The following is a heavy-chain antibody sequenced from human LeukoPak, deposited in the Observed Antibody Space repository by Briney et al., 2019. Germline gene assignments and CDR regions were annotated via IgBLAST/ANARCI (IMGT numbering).Heavy chain of an antibody. CDR1: GFTFSSYA. Sequence: GGSLRLSCAASGFTFSSYAMSWVRQAPGKGLEWASAISGSGGSTYYADSVKGRFTISRDNSKNTLYLQMNSLRAEDTAVYYCAKRPSIAVAGAFDYWGQGTLVTVSS. D-gene: IGHD6-19*01. CDR2: ISGSGGST. J-gene: IGHJ4*02. V-gene: IGHV3-23*01. CDR3: AKRPSIAVAGAFDY.